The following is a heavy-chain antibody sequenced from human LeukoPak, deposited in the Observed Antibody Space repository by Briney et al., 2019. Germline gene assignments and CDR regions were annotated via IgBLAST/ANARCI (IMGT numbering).Heavy chain of an antibody. CDR2: IIPIFGTA. V-gene: IGHV1-69*13. Sequence: SVKVSCKASGGTFSSYAISWVRQAPGQGLEWMGGIIPIFGTANYAQKFQGRVTITADESTSTAYMELSSLRSEDTAVYYCARDRRMSEGGSSWPDAFDIWGQGTMVTVSS. J-gene: IGHJ3*02. D-gene: IGHD6-13*01. CDR1: GGTFSSYA. CDR3: ARDRRMSEGGSSWPDAFDI.